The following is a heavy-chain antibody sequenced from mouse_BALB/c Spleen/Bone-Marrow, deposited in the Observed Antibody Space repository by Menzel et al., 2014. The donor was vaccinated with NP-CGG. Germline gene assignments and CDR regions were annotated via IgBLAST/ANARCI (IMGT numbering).Heavy chain of an antibody. J-gene: IGHJ2*01. CDR3: ARGNYGNYVDYFDY. V-gene: IGHV5-6-3*01. CDR1: GFTFSSYG. Sequence: EVKVVDSGGGLVQPGGSLKLSCAASGFTFSSYGMSWVRQTPDKRLELVASINSNGGSTYYPDSVKGRFTISRDNAKNTLSLRMSSLKSEDTAMYYCARGNYGNYVDYFDYWGQGTTLTVSS. D-gene: IGHD2-1*01. CDR2: INSNGGST.